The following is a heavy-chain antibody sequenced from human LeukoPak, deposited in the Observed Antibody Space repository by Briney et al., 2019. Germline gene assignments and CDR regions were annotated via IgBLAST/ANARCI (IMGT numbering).Heavy chain of an antibody. Sequence: GRSLRLSCAASGFTFSSYGMHWVRQAPGKGLEWVAVISYDGSNKYYADSVKGRFTISRDNSKNTLYLQMNSLRAEDTAVYYCARDTAMGEYYFDYWGQGTLVTVSS. CDR2: ISYDGSNK. J-gene: IGHJ4*02. V-gene: IGHV3-30*03. D-gene: IGHD5-18*01. CDR1: GFTFSSYG. CDR3: ARDTAMGEYYFDY.